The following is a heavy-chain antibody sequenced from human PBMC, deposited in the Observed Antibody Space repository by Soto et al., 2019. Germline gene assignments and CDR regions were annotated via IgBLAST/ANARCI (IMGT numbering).Heavy chain of an antibody. Sequence: QVQLVESGGGVVQPGRSLRLACAASGFTFSSYGMHWVRQAPDKGLEWVSVIWYDGSNKYYADSVKGRFTISRDNSKNTVYLQMNSLRAEDTAVYYCARDLYSSRSQGGYFDYWGQGTLVTVSS. J-gene: IGHJ4*02. CDR1: GFTFSSYG. D-gene: IGHD6-13*01. CDR2: IWYDGSNK. V-gene: IGHV3-33*01. CDR3: ARDLYSSRSQGGYFDY.